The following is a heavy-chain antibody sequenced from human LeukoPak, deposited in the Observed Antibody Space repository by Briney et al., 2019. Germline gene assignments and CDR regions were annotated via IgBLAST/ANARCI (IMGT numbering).Heavy chain of an antibody. D-gene: IGHD5-18*01. J-gene: IGHJ4*02. Sequence: SETLSLTCAVYGGSSSGYYWSWIRQPPGKGLEWIGEINHSGSTNYNPSLKSRVTISVDTSKNQFSLKLSSVTAADTAVYYCAIKDTAMVTAYIDYWGQGTLVTVSS. CDR3: AIKDTAMVTAYIDY. V-gene: IGHV4-34*01. CDR1: GGSSSGYY. CDR2: INHSGST.